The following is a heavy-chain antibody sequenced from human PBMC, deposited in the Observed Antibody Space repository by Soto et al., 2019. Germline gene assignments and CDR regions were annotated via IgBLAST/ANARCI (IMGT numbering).Heavy chain of an antibody. J-gene: IGHJ5*02. D-gene: IGHD3-9*01. CDR1: GGSISSGGYY. CDR3: ASMYYDILTGQNWFDP. CDR2: IYYSGST. V-gene: IGHV4-31*03. Sequence: PSETLSLTCTVSGGSISSGGYYWSWIRQHPGKGLEWIGYIYYSGSTYYNPSLKSRVTISVDTSKNQFSLKLSSVTAADTAVYYCASMYYDILTGQNWFDPWGQGTLVTVSS.